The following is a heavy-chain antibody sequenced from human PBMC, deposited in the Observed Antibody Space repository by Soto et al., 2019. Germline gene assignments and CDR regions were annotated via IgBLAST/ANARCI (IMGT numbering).Heavy chain of an antibody. J-gene: IGHJ3*02. CDR2: IYYSGST. CDR1: GGSISSGGYY. Sequence: SETLSLTCTVSGGSISSGGYYWSWIRQHPGKGLEWIGYIYYSGSTYYNPSLKSRVTISVDTSKNQFSLKLSSVTAADTAVYYYARARPLNDYDFWSGYRSRHNDAFDIWGQGTMVTVSS. D-gene: IGHD3-3*01. V-gene: IGHV4-31*03. CDR3: ARARPLNDYDFWSGYRSRHNDAFDI.